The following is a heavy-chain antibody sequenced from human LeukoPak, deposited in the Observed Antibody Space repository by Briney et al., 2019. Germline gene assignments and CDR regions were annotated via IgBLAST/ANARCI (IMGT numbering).Heavy chain of an antibody. CDR1: GFTFSSYS. J-gene: IGHJ4*02. CDR2: SSSSSSYI. Sequence: PGGSLRLSCAASGFTFSSYSMNWVRQAPGKGLEWVSSSSSSSSYIYYADSVKGRFTISRDNAKNSLYLQMKSLRAEDTAVYYCARDPRGGSKLRFLEWLSHFDHWGQGTLVTVSS. CDR3: ARDPRGGSKLRFLEWLSHFDH. D-gene: IGHD3-3*01. V-gene: IGHV3-21*01.